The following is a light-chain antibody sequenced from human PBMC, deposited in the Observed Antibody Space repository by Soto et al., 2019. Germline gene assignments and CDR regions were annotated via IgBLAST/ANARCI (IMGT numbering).Light chain of an antibody. CDR1: QGISSF. J-gene: IGKJ5*01. Sequence: DIQLTQSPSFLSASVGDIVTITCRASQGISSFLAWYQQKPGKAPKLLIYVASTLQSGVPSRFSGSGSGTEFTLTISSLQPEDFATYYCQQLHSYPITFGQGTRLEIK. V-gene: IGKV1-9*01. CDR2: VAS. CDR3: QQLHSYPIT.